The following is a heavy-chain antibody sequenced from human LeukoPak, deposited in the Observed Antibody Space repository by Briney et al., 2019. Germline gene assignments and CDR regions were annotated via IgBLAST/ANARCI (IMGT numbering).Heavy chain of an antibody. CDR1: GFTFSSYA. CDR2: ISGSGGST. V-gene: IGHV3-23*01. J-gene: IGHJ4*02. D-gene: IGHD3-16*01. Sequence: PGGSLRLSCAASGFTFSSYAMSWVRQAPGKGLEWVSAISGSGGSTYYADSVKGRFTISRDNSKNTLDLQMNSLRAEDTAVYYCAKDDTGEGEYYFDYWGQGTLVTVSS. CDR3: AKDDTGEGEYYFDY.